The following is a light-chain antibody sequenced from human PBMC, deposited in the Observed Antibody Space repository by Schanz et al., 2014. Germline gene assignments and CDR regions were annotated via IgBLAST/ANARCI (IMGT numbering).Light chain of an antibody. Sequence: EIVLTQSPGTLSLSPGERATLSCRASQSLRSNSLAWYQLRPGQAPRLLIYGASTRATGIPAKFSGSGSGTEFTLTISSLQPEDLAVYYCQHYHSWPYTFGQGSKLDIK. CDR1: QSLRSN. CDR2: GAS. J-gene: IGKJ2*01. V-gene: IGKV3-15*01. CDR3: QHYHSWPYT.